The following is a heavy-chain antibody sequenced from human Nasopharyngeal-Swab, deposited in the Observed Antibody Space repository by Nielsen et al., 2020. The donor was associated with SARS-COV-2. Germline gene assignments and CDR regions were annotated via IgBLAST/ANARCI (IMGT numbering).Heavy chain of an antibody. D-gene: IGHD3-22*01. J-gene: IGHJ3*02. CDR3: ARSGPYYYDSSGYRHGGAFDI. V-gene: IGHV3-33*01. Sequence: WIRQPPGKGLEWVAVIWYDGSNKYYADSVKGRFTISRDNSKNTLYLQMNSLRAEDTAVYYCARSGPYYYDSSGYRHGGAFDIWGQGTMVT. CDR2: IWYDGSNK.